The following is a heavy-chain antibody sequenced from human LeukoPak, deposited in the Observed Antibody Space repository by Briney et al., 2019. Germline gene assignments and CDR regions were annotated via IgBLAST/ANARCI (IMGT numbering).Heavy chain of an antibody. Sequence: GWSLRLSCAASGFTFDDFDMHWVRQAPGKGLEWVSGISWNNGTLGYADSVKGRFTISRDNAKNSLFLQMSSLRAEDTALYYCAKDIGQYVGFDYWGQGTLVTVSS. CDR1: GFTFDDFD. CDR2: ISWNNGTL. V-gene: IGHV3-9*01. J-gene: IGHJ4*02. D-gene: IGHD1-26*01. CDR3: AKDIGQYVGFDY.